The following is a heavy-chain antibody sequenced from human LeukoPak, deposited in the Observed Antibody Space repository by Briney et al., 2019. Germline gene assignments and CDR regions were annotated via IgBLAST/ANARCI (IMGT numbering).Heavy chain of an antibody. V-gene: IGHV1-2*02. CDR3: ARRYCSSTSCYYFDY. CDR2: INVNRGGT. CDR1: GYTFTAYY. J-gene: IGHJ4*02. D-gene: IGHD2-2*01. Sequence: ASVKVSCKASGYTFTAYYMHWVRQAPGQGLEWMGWINVNRGGTNYAQRFQGRVTMTRDTSITTAYMELSRLKSDDTAVYYCARRYCSSTSCYYFDYWGQGTLVTVSS.